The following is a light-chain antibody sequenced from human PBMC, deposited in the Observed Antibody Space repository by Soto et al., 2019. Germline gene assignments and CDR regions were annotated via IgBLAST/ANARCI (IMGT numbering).Light chain of an antibody. Sequence: DIQMTQSPSTLSASVGDTVNITCRASQTINRWLAWYQQKSGKAPKVLIYMASNLERGAPSRFSGSGSGTEFTLTISNLQPDDFATYYCQQYLSYPWTFGQGTKVEIK. J-gene: IGKJ1*01. CDR3: QQYLSYPWT. CDR1: QTINRW. CDR2: MAS. V-gene: IGKV1-5*03.